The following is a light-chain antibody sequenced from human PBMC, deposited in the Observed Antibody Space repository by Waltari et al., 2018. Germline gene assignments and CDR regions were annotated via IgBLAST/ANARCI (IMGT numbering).Light chain of an antibody. J-gene: IGKJ1*01. V-gene: IGKV1-9*01. CDR2: SAS. Sequence: DIQLTHSPSFLSASVGDRVTITCRASQGISSYLAWYPQKPGKAPELLIYSASTLQSGVPSRFSASGSGTEFTLTISSLQPEDFATYHCQQLIHYLWTFGQGTKVEI. CDR3: QQLIHYLWT. CDR1: QGISSY.